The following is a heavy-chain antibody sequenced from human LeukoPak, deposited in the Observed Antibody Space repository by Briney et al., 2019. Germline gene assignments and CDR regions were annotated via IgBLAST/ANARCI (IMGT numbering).Heavy chain of an antibody. D-gene: IGHD2-2*02. V-gene: IGHV3-30*18. Sequence: GRSLRLSCAASGFTFSSYGMHWVRQAPGKGLEWVAVISYDGSNKYYADSVKGRFTISRDNSKNTLYLQMNSLRAEDTAVYYCAKRGACSSASCYIYGMDVWGQGTTVTVSS. CDR1: GFTFSSYG. CDR2: ISYDGSNK. CDR3: AKRGACSSASCYIYGMDV. J-gene: IGHJ6*02.